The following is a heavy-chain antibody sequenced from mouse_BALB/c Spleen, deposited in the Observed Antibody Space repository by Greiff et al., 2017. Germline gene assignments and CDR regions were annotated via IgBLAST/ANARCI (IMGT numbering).Heavy chain of an antibody. CDR1: GYTFTDYN. D-gene: IGHD2-4*01. J-gene: IGHJ3*01. CDR2: IYPYNGGT. Sequence: EVQLQESGPELVKPGASVKISCKASGYTFTDYNMHWVKQSHGKSLEWIGYIYPYNGGTGYNQKFKSKATLTVDNSSSTAYMELRSLTSEDSAVYYCARPYDYAWFAYWGQGTLVTVSA. V-gene: IGHV1S29*02. CDR3: ARPYDYAWFAY.